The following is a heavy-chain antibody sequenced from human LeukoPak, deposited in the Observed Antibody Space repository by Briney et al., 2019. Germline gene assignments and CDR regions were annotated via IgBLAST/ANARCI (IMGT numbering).Heavy chain of an antibody. CDR1: GGSISSGSYY. CDR3: ARVAAAGNYYFDY. V-gene: IGHV4-61*02. D-gene: IGHD6-13*01. CDR2: IYTSGST. Sequence: SQTLSLTCTVSGGSISSGSYYWSWIRQPAGKGLEWIGRIYTSGSTNYNPSLKSRVTISVDTSKNQFSLKLSSVTAVDTAVYFCARVAAAGNYYFDYWGQGTLVTVSS. J-gene: IGHJ4*02.